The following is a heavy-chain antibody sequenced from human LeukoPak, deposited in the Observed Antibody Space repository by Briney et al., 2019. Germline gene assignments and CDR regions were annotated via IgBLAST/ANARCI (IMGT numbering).Heavy chain of an antibody. CDR1: GGSFSGYY. CDR2: INHSGST. Sequence: KPSETLSLTCAVYGGSFSGYYWSWIRQPPGKGLEWIGEINHSGSTNYNPSLKSRVTISVDTSKNQFSLKLSSVTAADTAVYYCARKPLLDFWSGYRWFDPWGQGTLVTVSS. V-gene: IGHV4-34*01. J-gene: IGHJ5*02. D-gene: IGHD3-3*01. CDR3: ARKPLLDFWSGYRWFDP.